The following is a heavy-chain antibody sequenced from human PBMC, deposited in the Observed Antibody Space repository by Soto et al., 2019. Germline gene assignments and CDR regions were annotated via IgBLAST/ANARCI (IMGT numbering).Heavy chain of an antibody. Sequence: ASVKVSCKASGYTFTSYDINWVRQATGQGLEWMGWMNPNSGNTGYAQKFQGRVTMTSNTSISTAYMELSSLRSQHTAVYYCASVKGVLRFLEWFRIIYYYGMDVWGQGTTVTVSS. CDR3: ASVKGVLRFLEWFRIIYYYGMDV. D-gene: IGHD3-3*01. J-gene: IGHJ6*02. V-gene: IGHV1-8*01. CDR2: MNPNSGNT. CDR1: GYTFTSYD.